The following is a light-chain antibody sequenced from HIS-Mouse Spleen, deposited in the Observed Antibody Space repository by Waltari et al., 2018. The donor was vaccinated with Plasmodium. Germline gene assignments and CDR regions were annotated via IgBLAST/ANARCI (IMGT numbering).Light chain of an antibody. CDR3: QQSYSTWT. CDR2: AAS. CDR1: QSISNY. J-gene: IGKJ1*01. V-gene: IGKV1-39*01. Sequence: RVTITCRASQSISNYLNWYQQKPGKAPKFLIYAASTLQSGVPSRFSGSGSGTDFTLTISSLQPEDFATYYGQQSYSTWTFGQGTKVEIK.